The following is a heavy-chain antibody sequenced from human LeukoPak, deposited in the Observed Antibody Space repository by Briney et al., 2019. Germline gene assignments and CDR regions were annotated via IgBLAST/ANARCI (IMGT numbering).Heavy chain of an antibody. J-gene: IGHJ3*02. CDR1: GFTFSNYN. V-gene: IGHV3-48*01. CDR3: ARDRTYCGGDCYSWGNRDAFDI. CDR2: ISSSSSTM. Sequence: GGSLRLSCAASGFTFSNYNMHWVRQAPGKGLEWVSYISSSSSTMYNGDSVKGRFTISRDNAKNSLYLQMNSLRAEDTAVYYCARDRTYCGGDCYSWGNRDAFDIWGQGTMVTVSS. D-gene: IGHD2-21*02.